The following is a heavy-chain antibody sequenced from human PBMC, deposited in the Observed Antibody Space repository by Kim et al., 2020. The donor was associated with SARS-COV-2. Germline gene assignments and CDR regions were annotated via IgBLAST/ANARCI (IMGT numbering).Heavy chain of an antibody. CDR3: ARNSPQYGGNFPDY. D-gene: IGHD2-21*02. V-gene: IGHV4-59*11. J-gene: IGHJ4*02. CDR1: GGSISSHY. CDR2: IYYSGST. Sequence: SETLSLTCTVSGGSISSHYWSWTRQPPGKGLEWIGYIYYSGSTNYNPSLKSRVTISVDTSKNQFSLKLSSVTAADTAVYYCARNSPQYGGNFPDYWGQGTLVTVSS.